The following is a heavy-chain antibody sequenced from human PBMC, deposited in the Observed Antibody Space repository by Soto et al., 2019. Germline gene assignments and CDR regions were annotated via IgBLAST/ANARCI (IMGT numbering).Heavy chain of an antibody. CDR3: ARRPRAVAGEDYHYAMDV. J-gene: IGHJ6*02. Sequence: PGESLKISCKGSGYSFSSYWIGWVRQMPGKGLEWMGIIYPDDSDTRYSPSFQGQVSTSVDKSISTAYLQWSSLKASDTAKYYCARRPRAVAGEDYHYAMDVWGQGTTVTVSS. CDR1: GYSFSSYW. D-gene: IGHD6-19*01. V-gene: IGHV5-51*01. CDR2: IYPDDSDT.